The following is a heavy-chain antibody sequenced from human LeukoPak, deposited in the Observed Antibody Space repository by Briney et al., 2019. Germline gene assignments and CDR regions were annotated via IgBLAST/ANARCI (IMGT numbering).Heavy chain of an antibody. Sequence: PSETLPLTCTVSNDSISNYYWSWIRQPAGKRLEWIGRIYSSGSTNYNPSLKSRVTMSVDTSKNQFSLRLSSVTAADTAVYYCARMWFGKLSASFYYYYMDVWGKGTTVTVSS. CDR3: ARMWFGKLSASFYYYYMDV. V-gene: IGHV4-4*07. J-gene: IGHJ6*03. CDR2: IYSSGST. CDR1: NDSISNYY. D-gene: IGHD3-10*01.